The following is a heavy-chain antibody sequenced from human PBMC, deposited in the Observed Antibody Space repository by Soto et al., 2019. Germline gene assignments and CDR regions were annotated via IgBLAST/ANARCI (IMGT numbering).Heavy chain of an antibody. D-gene: IGHD3-22*01. CDR3: ASDHDSSGYYYVFDY. J-gene: IGHJ4*02. CDR1: GFTFSSYS. Sequence: EVQLVESGGGLVQPGGSLRLSCAASGFTFSSYSMNWVRQAPGKGLEWVSYISSSSSTIYYADSVKGRFTISRDNAKNSLYLQMNSLRAEDTAVYYCASDHDSSGYYYVFDYWGQGTLVTVSS. V-gene: IGHV3-48*01. CDR2: ISSSSSTI.